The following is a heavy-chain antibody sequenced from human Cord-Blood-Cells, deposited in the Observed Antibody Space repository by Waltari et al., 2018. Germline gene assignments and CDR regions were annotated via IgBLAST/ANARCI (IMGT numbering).Heavy chain of an antibody. V-gene: IGHV4-39*01. CDR1: GDSISSSSYY. D-gene: IGHD6-19*01. CDR3: ARVGSGWFDY. CDR2: IYYSGTT. J-gene: IGHJ4*02. Sequence: QLQLQESGPGLVKPSETLSLTCTVSGDSISSSSYYWGRLRQPPGKGLEWIGSIYYSGTTSYTPPLKRRITISVDTSKNQLPLKLSSVTAADTAVYYCARVGSGWFDYWGQGTLVTVSS.